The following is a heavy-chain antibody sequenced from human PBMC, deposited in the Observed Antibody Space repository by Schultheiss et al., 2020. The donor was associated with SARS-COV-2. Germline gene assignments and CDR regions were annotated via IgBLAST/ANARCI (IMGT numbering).Heavy chain of an antibody. CDR2: ISSGGSTI. CDR1: GFTFSSYS. D-gene: IGHD6-6*01. V-gene: IGHV3-48*04. J-gene: IGHJ4*02. CDR3: ARNAARLITRAQFDY. Sequence: GESLKISCAASGFTFSSYSMNWVRQAPGKGLEWVSYISSGGSTIYYADFVKGRFTISRDNAKDSLYLQMNSLRAEDTAVYYCARNAARLITRAQFDYWGQGTLVTVSS.